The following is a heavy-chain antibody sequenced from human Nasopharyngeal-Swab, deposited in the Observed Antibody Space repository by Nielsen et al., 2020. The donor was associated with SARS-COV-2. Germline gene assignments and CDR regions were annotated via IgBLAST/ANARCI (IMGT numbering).Heavy chain of an antibody. CDR1: GDTFSSSA. CDR3: ARGTSTSPGIDY. Sequence: SVKVSCKASGDTFSSSAITWVRQAPGQGLEWMGGIIPMFGTADYAQKFQGRVTITADRSTSTAYMEMNSLRSEDTAVYFCARGTSTSPGIDYWGQGTLVTVSS. CDR2: IIPMFGTA. D-gene: IGHD1-1*01. V-gene: IGHV1-69*06. J-gene: IGHJ4*02.